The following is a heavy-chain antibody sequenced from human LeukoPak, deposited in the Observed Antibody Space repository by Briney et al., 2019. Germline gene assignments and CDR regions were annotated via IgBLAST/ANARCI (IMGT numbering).Heavy chain of an antibody. Sequence: GGSLRLSCAASGFTFTSYWMTWVRQAPGKGLEWVANIKQDGSDKYYVDSVKGRFTISRDNAKNSLYLQMNSLRAEDTAVYYCARDGPLIAVAGKNPFFDYWGQGTLVTVSS. V-gene: IGHV3-7*01. CDR3: ARDGPLIAVAGKNPFFDY. CDR2: IKQDGSDK. D-gene: IGHD6-19*01. J-gene: IGHJ4*02. CDR1: GFTFTSYW.